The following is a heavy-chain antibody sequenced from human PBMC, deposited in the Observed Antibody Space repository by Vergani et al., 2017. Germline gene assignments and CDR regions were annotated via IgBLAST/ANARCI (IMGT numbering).Heavy chain of an antibody. CDR2: IYYSGST. V-gene: IGHV4-59*01. CDR3: AREGKLGGSYYYYGMDV. Sequence: QVQLQESGPRLVKPSETLSLTCTVSGGSISSYYWSWIRQPPGKGLEWIGYIYYSGSTNYNPSLKSRVTISVDTSKNQFSLKLSSVTAADTAVYYCAREGKLGGSYYYYGMDVWGQGTTVTVSS. CDR1: GGSISSYY. D-gene: IGHD3-10*01. J-gene: IGHJ6*02.